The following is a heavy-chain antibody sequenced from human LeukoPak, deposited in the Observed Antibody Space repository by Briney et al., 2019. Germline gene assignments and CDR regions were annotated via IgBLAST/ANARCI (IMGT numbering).Heavy chain of an antibody. CDR3: ARDRCFSFDY. J-gene: IGHJ4*02. V-gene: IGHV3-48*01. D-gene: IGHD2-8*01. Sequence: GGSLRLSCAASGFTFNTYSMNWVRQAPGKGLEWVSYISSDSSTVYYADSVKGRFTISRDNAKNSLYLQMNSLKAEDTAVYYCARDRCFSFDYWGQGALVTVSS. CDR2: ISSDSSTV. CDR1: GFTFNTYS.